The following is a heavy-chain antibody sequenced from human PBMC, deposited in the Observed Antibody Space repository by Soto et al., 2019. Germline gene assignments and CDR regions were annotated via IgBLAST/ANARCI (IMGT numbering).Heavy chain of an antibody. CDR3: ARGHYSSGWPIDH. Sequence: SETLSLTCTVSGDSFSDYYWNWIRQVPGKGLEWIGFVFHSATTSYNPSLKTRVAISDDTSKKQFSLRLTSVSAADTAIYYCARGHYSSGWPIDHWGQGILVTVSS. CDR1: GDSFSDYY. D-gene: IGHD6-19*01. J-gene: IGHJ4*02. V-gene: IGHV4-59*01. CDR2: VFHSATT.